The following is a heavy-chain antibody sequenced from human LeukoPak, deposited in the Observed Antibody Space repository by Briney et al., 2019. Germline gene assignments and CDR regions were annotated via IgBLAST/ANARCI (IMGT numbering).Heavy chain of an antibody. J-gene: IGHJ4*02. CDR2: IYTGGNT. Sequence: GGSLRLSCAASGFTVSSKYMSWVRQAPGKGLEGVSIIYTGGNTYYADSVKGRFTMSRDNSKNTLFLQMNSLRAEDTALYYCAGDSYFTCWGQGTLVTVSS. CDR1: GFTVSSKY. CDR3: AGDSYFTC. D-gene: IGHD3-10*01. V-gene: IGHV3-66*02.